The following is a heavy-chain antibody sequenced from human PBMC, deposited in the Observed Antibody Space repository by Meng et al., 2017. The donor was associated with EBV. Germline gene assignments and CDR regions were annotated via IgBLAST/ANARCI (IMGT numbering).Heavy chain of an antibody. CDR3: ARDPDSSGWYYLDY. Sequence: QVQLVESGGGVVQPARSLRLSCAASGFTFSSYAMHWVRQAPGKGLEWVAVISYDGSNKYYADSVKGRFTISRDNSKNTLYLQMNSLRAEDTAVYYCARDPDSSGWYYLDYWGQGTLVTVSS. CDR1: GFTFSSYA. CDR2: ISYDGSNK. V-gene: IGHV3-30-3*01. D-gene: IGHD6-19*01. J-gene: IGHJ4*02.